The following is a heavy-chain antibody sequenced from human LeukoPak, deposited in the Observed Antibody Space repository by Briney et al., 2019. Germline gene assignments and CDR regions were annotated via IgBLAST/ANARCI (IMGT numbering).Heavy chain of an antibody. CDR3: ARGGPPLYSSGWYGSDFDY. J-gene: IGHJ4*02. CDR1: GGSFSGYY. Sequence: SETLSLTCAVYGGSFSGYYWSWIRQPPGKGLEWIGEINHSGSTNCNPSLKSRVTISVDTSKNQFSLKLSSVTAADTAVYYCARGGPPLYSSGWYGSDFDYWGQGTLVTVSS. V-gene: IGHV4-34*01. CDR2: INHSGST. D-gene: IGHD6-19*01.